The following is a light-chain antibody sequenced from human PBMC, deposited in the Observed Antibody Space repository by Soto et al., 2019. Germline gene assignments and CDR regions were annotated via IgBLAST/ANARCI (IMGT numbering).Light chain of an antibody. CDR1: QSVSSIY. V-gene: IGKV3-20*01. Sequence: EIVLTQSPGTLSLSTGERATLSCRASQSVSSIYLAWYQQKPGQAPRLLIYGASSRATGIPDRFSGSGSGTDFTLTISRLEPEDFAVYYCLQYGSSPPSTFGQGAKREIK. CDR3: LQYGSSPPST. CDR2: GAS. J-gene: IGKJ2*02.